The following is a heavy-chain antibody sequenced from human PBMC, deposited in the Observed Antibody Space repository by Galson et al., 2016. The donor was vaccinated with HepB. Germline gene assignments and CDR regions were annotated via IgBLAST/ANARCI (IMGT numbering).Heavy chain of an antibody. CDR3: ARGLVGSGMDV. Sequence: SLRLSCAVSGFTLDDYGMTWVRQAPGKGLEWVSGINWSGDSTAYADSVKGRFTMYRDDARNSLYLQMSSLRVEDTALYQCARGLVGSGMDVWGQGTLVTVSS. CDR2: INWSGDST. V-gene: IGHV3-20*01. CDR1: GFTLDDYG. D-gene: IGHD3-10*01. J-gene: IGHJ4*02.